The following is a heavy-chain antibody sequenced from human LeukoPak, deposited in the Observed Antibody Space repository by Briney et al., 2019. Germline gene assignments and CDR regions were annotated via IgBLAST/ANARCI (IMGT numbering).Heavy chain of an antibody. J-gene: IGHJ3*02. D-gene: IGHD3-9*01. CDR2: IPYDGSNK. V-gene: IGHV3-30*18. CDR3: AKASLRYFDWDAFDI. CDR1: GFTFSSYG. Sequence: GGSLRLSCATSGFTFSSYGMHWVRQAPGKGLEWVAVIPYDGSNKYYADSVKGRFTISRDNSKNTLYLQMNSLRAEDTAVYYCAKASLRYFDWDAFDIWGQGTMVTVSS.